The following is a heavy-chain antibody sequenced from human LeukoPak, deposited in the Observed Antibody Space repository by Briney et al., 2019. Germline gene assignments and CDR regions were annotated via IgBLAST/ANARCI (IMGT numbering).Heavy chain of an antibody. D-gene: IGHD6-25*01. CDR2: INHSGST. Sequence: SETLSLTCAVYGGSFSGYYWSWIRQPPGKGLEWIGEINHSGSTNYNPSLKSRVTISVDTSKNQFSLKLSSVTAADTAVYYCARGSVYWGQGTLVTVSS. CDR1: GGSFSGYY. J-gene: IGHJ4*02. CDR3: ARGSVY. V-gene: IGHV4-34*01.